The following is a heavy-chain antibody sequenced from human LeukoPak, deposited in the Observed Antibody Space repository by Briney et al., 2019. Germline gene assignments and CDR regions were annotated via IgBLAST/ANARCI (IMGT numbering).Heavy chain of an antibody. D-gene: IGHD5-18*01. Sequence: SETLSLTCTVSGGSISSGGYYWSWIRQHPGKGLEWIGSIYYSGSAYYNPSLKSRVTMSVDTSKNQLSLKLSSLTAADTAVYYCARVVRYSYAGSDYWGQGTLVTVSS. J-gene: IGHJ4*02. CDR2: IYYSGSA. CDR1: GGSISSGGYY. V-gene: IGHV4-30-4*08. CDR3: ARVVRYSYAGSDY.